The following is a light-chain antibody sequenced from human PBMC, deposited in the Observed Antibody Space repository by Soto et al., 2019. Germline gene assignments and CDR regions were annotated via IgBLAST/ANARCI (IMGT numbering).Light chain of an antibody. J-gene: IGLJ2*01. CDR1: SSNIGAGYD. CDR3: QSYDTSLSGSV. V-gene: IGLV1-40*01. CDR2: GNN. Sequence: QSALTQPPSVSGAPGQRVTISCTGTSSNIGAGYDVHWYQHLPGTAPKLLIYGNNDRPSGVPDRFSGSKSGTSASLAITGLQAEDEADYYCQSYDTSLSGSVFGRGTKLTVL.